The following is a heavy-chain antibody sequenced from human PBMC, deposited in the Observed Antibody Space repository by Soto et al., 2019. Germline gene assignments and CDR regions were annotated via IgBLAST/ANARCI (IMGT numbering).Heavy chain of an antibody. V-gene: IGHV1-69*13. CDR1: GGTFSSYA. J-gene: IGHJ6*02. CDR3: AVPCSGYYYSYYYGMDV. Sequence: SVKVSCKASGGTFSSYAISWVRQAPGQGLEWMGGIIPIFGTANYAQKFQGRVTITADESTSTAYMELSSLRSEDTAVYYCAVPCSGYYYSYYYGMDVWGQGTTVTVSS. D-gene: IGHD3-22*01. CDR2: IIPIFGTA.